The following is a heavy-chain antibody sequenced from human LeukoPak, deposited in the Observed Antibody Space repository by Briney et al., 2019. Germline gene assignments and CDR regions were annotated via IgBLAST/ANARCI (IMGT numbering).Heavy chain of an antibody. CDR2: INPNSGGT. CDR1: GYTFTGYY. J-gene: IGHJ4*02. D-gene: IGHD3-3*01. CDR3: ARVGLEWLSAYYFDY. Sequence: ASVKVSCKASGYTFTGYYMHWVRQAPGQGLEWMGWINPNSGGTNYAQKFQGRVTMTRDTSISTAYMEPSRLRSDDTAVYYCARVGLEWLSAYYFDYWGQGTLVTVSS. V-gene: IGHV1-2*02.